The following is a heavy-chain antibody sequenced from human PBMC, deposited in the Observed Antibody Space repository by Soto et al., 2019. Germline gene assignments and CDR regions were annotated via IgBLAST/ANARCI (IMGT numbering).Heavy chain of an antibody. V-gene: IGHV1-3*01. CDR3: ATPQDYDGCLDS. D-gene: IGHD3-22*01. J-gene: IGHJ4*02. CDR2: INAGNGNT. CDR1: GYTFTSYA. Sequence: ASVKVSCKASGYTFTSYAMHWVRQAPGQRLEWMGWINAGNGNTRYSQKFQGRLTLTRDTPGNTAYLELNSLISEDTAVYYCATPQDYDGCLDSWGQGTLVTVSS.